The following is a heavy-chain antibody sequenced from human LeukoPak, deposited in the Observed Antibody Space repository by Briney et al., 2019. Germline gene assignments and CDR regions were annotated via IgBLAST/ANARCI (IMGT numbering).Heavy chain of an antibody. V-gene: IGHV1-2*02. J-gene: IGHJ4*02. D-gene: IGHD3-10*01. CDR2: INPNSGGT. CDR3: AKVGAMVL. Sequence: ASVKVSCKASGYTFTSYGISWVRQAPGQGLEWMGWINPNSGGTNYAQKFQGRVTMTRDKSITTAYMDLSSLTSDDTAVYYCAKVGAMVLWGQGTQVTVSS. CDR1: GYTFTSYG.